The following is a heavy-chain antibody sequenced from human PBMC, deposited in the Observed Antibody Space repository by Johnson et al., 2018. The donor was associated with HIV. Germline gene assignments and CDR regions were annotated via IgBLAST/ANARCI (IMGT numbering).Heavy chain of an antibody. CDR2: IKQDGSEK. Sequence: EVQLVESGGGLVQPGGSLRLSCAASGFTFSSYWMSWVRQAPGKGLEWVANIKQDGSEKYYVDSVKGRFTISRDNAKNSLYLQMNSLRAEDTAVYYCARDKPIVEVMKSDAFDIWGQGTMVTVSS. J-gene: IGHJ3*02. D-gene: IGHD3-22*01. V-gene: IGHV3-7*01. CDR1: GFTFSSYW. CDR3: ARDKPIVEVMKSDAFDI.